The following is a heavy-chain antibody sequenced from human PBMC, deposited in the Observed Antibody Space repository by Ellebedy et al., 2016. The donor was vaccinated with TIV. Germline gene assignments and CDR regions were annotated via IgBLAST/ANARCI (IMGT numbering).Heavy chain of an antibody. D-gene: IGHD3-22*01. Sequence: GESLKISCAASEFTFSSSWMHWVRQGPGKGLVWVSRINSDGSSTSFADSVKGRFTVSRDNAKNTLYLQMNSLRAEDTAVYYCALFYYDTSGYTDSFGYWGQGTLVTVSS. CDR2: INSDGSST. V-gene: IGHV3-74*01. CDR1: EFTFSSSW. J-gene: IGHJ4*02. CDR3: ALFYYDTSGYTDSFGY.